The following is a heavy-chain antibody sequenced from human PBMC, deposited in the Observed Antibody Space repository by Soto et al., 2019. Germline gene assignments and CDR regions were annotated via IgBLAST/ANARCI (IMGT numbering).Heavy chain of an antibody. CDR3: IRPLTTVTRYYYGMDV. J-gene: IGHJ6*02. CDR1: GNSFTSFY. Sequence: QVQLVQSGAEVKKPGASVKVSCKASGNSFTSFYMHWVRQAPGQGLEWMGVIHTNGGSTGYAQQFQGRLTMTRDTSTSTVYMELSSLRSEDTAVYYCIRPLTTVTRYYYGMDVWGQGTTVTVSS. V-gene: IGHV1-46*03. D-gene: IGHD4-17*01. CDR2: IHTNGGST.